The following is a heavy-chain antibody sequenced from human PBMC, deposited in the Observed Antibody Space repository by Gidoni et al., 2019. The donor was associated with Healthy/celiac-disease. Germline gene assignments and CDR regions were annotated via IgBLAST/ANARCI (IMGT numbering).Heavy chain of an antibody. CDR2: ISDYNGNT. CDR3: ASASNYYDSSGHRTAFDI. Sequence: QVQLVQSGAEVKKPGASVKVSCKASGYTFTSYGISWVRQAPGQGLEWMGWISDYNGNTNYAQKLQGRVTMTTDTSTSTAYMELRSLRSDDTAVYYCASASNYYDSSGHRTAFDIWGQGTMVTVSS. V-gene: IGHV1-18*01. J-gene: IGHJ3*02. D-gene: IGHD3-22*01. CDR1: GYTFTSYG.